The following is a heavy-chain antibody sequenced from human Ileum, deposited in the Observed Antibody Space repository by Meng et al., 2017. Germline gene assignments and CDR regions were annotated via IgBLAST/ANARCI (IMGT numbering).Heavy chain of an antibody. V-gene: IGHV4-34*01. CDR3: ARGGGPRAYYFDY. J-gene: IGHJ4*02. CDR1: GGSFSGYY. D-gene: IGHD3-10*01. Sequence: GSLRLSCAVYGGSFSGYYCGWIRQPPGKGLEWIGDIDHSGGNNYNPSLKSRVTISVDTSKNQFSLNLKSVTAADTAVYYCARGGGPRAYYFDYWGQGSLVTVSS. CDR2: IDHSGGN.